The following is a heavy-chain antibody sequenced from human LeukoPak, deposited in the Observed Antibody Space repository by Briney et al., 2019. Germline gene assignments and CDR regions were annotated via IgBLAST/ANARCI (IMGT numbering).Heavy chain of an antibody. CDR3: ATHRLLSPFDY. CDR2: IYYSGST. J-gene: IGHJ4*02. CDR1: RGSISSADYY. D-gene: IGHD2-15*01. Sequence: SETLSLTCTVSRGSISSADYYWSWIRQPPGKGLEWIGYIYYSGSTYYNPSLKSRVSMSVDTSKNQFSLQLSSVTAADTAVYYFATHRLLSPFDYWGQGTLVTVSS. V-gene: IGHV4-30-4*01.